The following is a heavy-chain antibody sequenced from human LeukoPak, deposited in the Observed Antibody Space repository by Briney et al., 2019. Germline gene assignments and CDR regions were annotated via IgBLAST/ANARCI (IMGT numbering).Heavy chain of an antibody. CDR1: GGTFSSYA. D-gene: IGHD3-22*01. J-gene: IGHJ4*02. V-gene: IGHV1-69*13. CDR3: ARESLNYYDGSGMVK. Sequence: SVKVSCKASGGTFSSYAISWVRQAPGQGLEWMGGIIPIFGTANYAQKFQGRVTITADESTSTAYMELSSLRSEDTAVYYCARESLNYYDGSGMVKWGQGTLVTVSS. CDR2: IIPIFGTA.